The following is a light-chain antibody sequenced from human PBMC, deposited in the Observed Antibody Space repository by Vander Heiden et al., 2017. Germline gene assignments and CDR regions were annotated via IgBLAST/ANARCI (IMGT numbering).Light chain of an antibody. CDR3: QKYDNRPLT. CDR2: GAF. CDR1: QSISRH. V-gene: IGKV3-15*01. Sequence: EIVMTQSPAPPYASLEETVTLSCRASQSISRHLAWYQQKPGQAPRLLIYGAFIRASGIPTSFSGGGCGTDFTLTINTLQSEGFAIYNCQKYDNRPLTFDGGTKVEIK. J-gene: IGKJ4*01.